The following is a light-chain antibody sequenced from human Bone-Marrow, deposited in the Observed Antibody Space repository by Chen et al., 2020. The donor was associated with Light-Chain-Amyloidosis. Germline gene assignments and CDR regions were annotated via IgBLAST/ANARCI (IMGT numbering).Light chain of an antibody. J-gene: IGLJ3*02. V-gene: IGLV3-1*01. CDR1: ELGDKY. Sequence: SYELTQPPSVSVSPGQTARITCSGDELGDKYACWYQQKPGQSPVLLIYQDKKRPSGIPERFSGSSTGNTATLTISGTQAMDEADYYCQAWDSNTVVFGGGTKLTVL. CDR2: QDK. CDR3: QAWDSNTVV.